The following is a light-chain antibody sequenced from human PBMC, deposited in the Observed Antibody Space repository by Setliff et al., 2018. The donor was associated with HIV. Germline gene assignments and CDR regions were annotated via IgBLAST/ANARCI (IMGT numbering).Light chain of an antibody. V-gene: IGLV2-14*01. CDR2: DVS. Sequence: QPVLTQPASVSGSPGQSLTISCTGTSSDVGTYNAVYWYQQHPGKAPKLMIYDVSTRPSGVSNRFSGSKSGNTASLTISGLQTEDEADYYCSSYTSSSTDVFGTGTKVTV. CDR3: SSYTSSSTDV. CDR1: SSDVGTYNA. J-gene: IGLJ1*01.